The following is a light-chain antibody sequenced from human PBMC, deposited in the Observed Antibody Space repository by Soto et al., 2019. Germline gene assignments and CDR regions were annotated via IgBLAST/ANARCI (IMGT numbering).Light chain of an antibody. CDR2: GAS. Sequence: EIVLTQSPGTLSLSPGERATLSCRASQSVSRDYLAWYQQKPGQAPRILIYGASSRATGIPDRFSGSGSGTAFTLTISRLEPEDFAVYYCQQYGSSPLSFGQGTKVEIK. CDR3: QQYGSSPLS. J-gene: IGKJ1*01. CDR1: QSVSRDY. V-gene: IGKV3-20*01.